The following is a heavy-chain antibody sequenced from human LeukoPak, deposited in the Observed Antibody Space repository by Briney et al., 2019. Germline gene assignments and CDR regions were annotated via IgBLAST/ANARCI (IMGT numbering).Heavy chain of an antibody. J-gene: IGHJ3*02. CDR2: IGSNGGST. Sequence: GGSLRLSCAASVFTFNSYAMHWVRQAPGKGLEYVSVIGSNGGSTYYADSVKGRFTISRDNSKNTLYLQMGSLRAEDMAVYYCARSNCSTTDCLFNAFDIWGQGTMVTVSS. V-gene: IGHV3-64*02. CDR1: VFTFNSYA. CDR3: ARSNCSTTDCLFNAFDI. D-gene: IGHD2-2*01.